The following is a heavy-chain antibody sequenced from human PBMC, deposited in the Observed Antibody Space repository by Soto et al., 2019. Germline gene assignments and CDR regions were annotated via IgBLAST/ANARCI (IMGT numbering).Heavy chain of an antibody. D-gene: IGHD3-3*01. J-gene: IGHJ5*02. CDR1: GFTFSSYS. CDR3: ARESRFLEWLSLNWFDP. CDR2: ISSSSSTI. Sequence: LRLSCAASGFTFSSYSMNWVRQAPGKGLEWVSYISSSSSTIYYADSVKGRFTISRDNAKNSLFLQMNSLRAEDTAVYYCARESRFLEWLSLNWFDPWGQGTLVTVSS. V-gene: IGHV3-48*01.